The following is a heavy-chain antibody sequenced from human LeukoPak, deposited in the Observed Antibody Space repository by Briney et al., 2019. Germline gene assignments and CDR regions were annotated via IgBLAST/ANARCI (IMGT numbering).Heavy chain of an antibody. D-gene: IGHD1-14*01. CDR3: THNSPTGGGI. Sequence: SGPALVKPTQTLTLTCTFSGFSLRTSGVGVGWIRQPPGEAPQWLAMIYWDDDKVYRPSLMSRLTVTKDTSKNQVVLTMTNMDPVDTGTYYCTHNSPTGGGIWGQGTVVTVSS. J-gene: IGHJ3*02. CDR1: GFSLRTSGVG. V-gene: IGHV2-5*02. CDR2: IYWDDDK.